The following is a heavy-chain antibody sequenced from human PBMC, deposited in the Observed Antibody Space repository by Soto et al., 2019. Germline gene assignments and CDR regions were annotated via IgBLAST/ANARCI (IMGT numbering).Heavy chain of an antibody. D-gene: IGHD4-17*01. CDR3: ARDRDTVNYGMDV. CDR2: IYYSGST. V-gene: IGHV4-59*01. J-gene: IGHJ6*02. CDR1: GGSISSYY. Sequence: PSETLSLTCTVSGGSISSYYWSWIRQPPGKGLEWIGYIYYSGSTNYNPSPKSRVTISVDTSKNQFSLKLSSVTAADTAVYYCARDRDTVNYGMDVWGQGTTVTVSS.